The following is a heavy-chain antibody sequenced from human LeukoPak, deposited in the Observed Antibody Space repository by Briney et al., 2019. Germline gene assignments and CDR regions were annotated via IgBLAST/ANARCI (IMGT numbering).Heavy chain of an antibody. D-gene: IGHD4-17*01. CDR1: GGSFSGYY. J-gene: IGHJ3*02. Sequence: SETLSLTCAVYGGSFSGYYWSWIRQPPGKGLEWIGEINHSGSTNYNPSLKSRVTISVDTSKNQFSLKLSSVTAADTAVYYCARVRTTVTTQGAFDIWGQGTMVTVSS. CDR3: ARVRTTVTTQGAFDI. V-gene: IGHV4-34*01. CDR2: INHSGST.